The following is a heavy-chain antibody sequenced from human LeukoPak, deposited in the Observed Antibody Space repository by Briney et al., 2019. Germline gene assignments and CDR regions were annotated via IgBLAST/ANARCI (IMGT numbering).Heavy chain of an antibody. CDR1: GYTFTGYY. Sequence: ASVKVSCKASGYTFTGYYMHWVRQAPGQGLEWMGWINPNSGGTNYAQKFQGRVTMTRDTSISTAYMELSRLRSDDTAVYYCASGLWFGELLRSLDYWGQGTLVTFSS. D-gene: IGHD3-10*01. J-gene: IGHJ4*02. CDR3: ASGLWFGELLRSLDY. V-gene: IGHV1-2*02. CDR2: INPNSGGT.